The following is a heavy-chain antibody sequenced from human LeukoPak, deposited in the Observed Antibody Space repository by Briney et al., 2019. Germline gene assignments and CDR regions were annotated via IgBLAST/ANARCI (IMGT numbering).Heavy chain of an antibody. CDR2: ISGNSVTI. D-gene: IGHD1-26*01. J-gene: IGHJ4*02. Sequence: PGGSLRLSCTASGSTFSTYPMTWVRQAPGQGLEWVSAISGNSVTIYYADSVKGRFTISRDNSKNTLYLQMYSLRAEDTAVYYCAKILSGTDSFDLGGQGTLVTVSS. CDR3: AKILSGTDSFDL. V-gene: IGHV3-23*01. CDR1: GSTFSTYP.